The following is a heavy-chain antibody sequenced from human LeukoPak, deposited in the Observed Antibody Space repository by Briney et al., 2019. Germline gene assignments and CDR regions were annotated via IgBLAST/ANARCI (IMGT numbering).Heavy chain of an antibody. D-gene: IGHD2-2*01. Sequence: GGSLRLSCAASGFTSSTYSMNWVRQAPGKGLEWVSYISSSSSTIYYADSVKGRFTISRDNAKNSLFLQMNSLRAEDTAVYYCARSAYCTSTSCLNGRGAFDIWGQGTMVTVSS. J-gene: IGHJ3*02. CDR2: ISSSSSTI. CDR1: GFTSSTYS. CDR3: ARSAYCTSTSCLNGRGAFDI. V-gene: IGHV3-48*04.